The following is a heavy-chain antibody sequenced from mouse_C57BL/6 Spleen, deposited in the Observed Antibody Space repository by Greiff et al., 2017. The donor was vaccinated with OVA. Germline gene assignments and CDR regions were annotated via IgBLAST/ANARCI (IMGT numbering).Heavy chain of an antibody. CDR2: IYPGSGST. CDR1: GYTFTSYW. Sequence: QVQLQQPGAELVKPGASVKMSCKASGYTFTSYWITWVKQRPGQGLEWIGDIYPGSGSTNYNEKFKSKATLTVYTSSSTAYMQLSSLTSEDSAVYYCARRIYYGSNYAMDYWGQGTSVTVSS. CDR3: ARRIYYGSNYAMDY. D-gene: IGHD1-1*01. J-gene: IGHJ4*01. V-gene: IGHV1-55*01.